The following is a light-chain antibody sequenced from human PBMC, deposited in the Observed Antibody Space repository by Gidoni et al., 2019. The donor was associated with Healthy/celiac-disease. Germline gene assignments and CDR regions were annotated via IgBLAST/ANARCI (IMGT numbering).Light chain of an antibody. J-gene: IGKJ4*01. Sequence: DIQMPPSPSSLSASVGDRVTITCRASQGISNYLAWYQQKPGKVPKLLIYAASPLQSGVPSRFSGSGAGTDFTLTISSLQHEDVATYYCQKYNSALALTFXGXTKVEIK. CDR2: AAS. CDR1: QGISNY. V-gene: IGKV1-27*01. CDR3: QKYNSALALT.